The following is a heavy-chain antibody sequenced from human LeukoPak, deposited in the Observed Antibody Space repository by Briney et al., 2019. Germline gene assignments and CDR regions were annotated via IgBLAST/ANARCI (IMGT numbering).Heavy chain of an antibody. CDR2: ISAYNGNT. J-gene: IGHJ4*02. D-gene: IGHD3-22*01. V-gene: IGHV1-18*01. CDR3: ARVAPYDSSGYGLFDY. Sequence: ASVKVSCKASGYTFTSYGISWVRQAPGQGLEWMGWISAYNGNTNYAQKLQGRVTMTTDTSTSTAYMELRSLRSDDTAVYYCARVAPYDSSGYGLFDYWGQGTLVTVSS. CDR1: GYTFTSYG.